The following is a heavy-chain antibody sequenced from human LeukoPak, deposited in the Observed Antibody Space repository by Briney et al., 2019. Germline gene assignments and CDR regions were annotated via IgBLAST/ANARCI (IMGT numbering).Heavy chain of an antibody. J-gene: IGHJ4*02. V-gene: IGHV4-59*11. CDR2: IYYSGST. CDR1: GGSISSHY. CDR3: ARAPPGLTGYCFDY. D-gene: IGHD3-9*01. Sequence: SETLSLTCTVSGGSISSHYWSWIRQPPGKGLEWIGYIYYSGSTNYNPSLNRRVTISVDTSKNHFSLKLSSVTAADTAVYYCARAPPGLTGYCFDYWGQGTLVTVSS.